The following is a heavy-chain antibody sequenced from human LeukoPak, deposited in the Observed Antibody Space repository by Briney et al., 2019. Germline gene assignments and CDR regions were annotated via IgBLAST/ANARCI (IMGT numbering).Heavy chain of an antibody. CDR3: ARDPKRWLQLGVGRYFDN. D-gene: IGHD5-24*01. CDR2: INHNGGTT. CDR1: AFTFSSYC. V-gene: IGHV3-64*01. Sequence: GRSLRLSCTASAFTFSSYCMRWVRQAPGKGLEYVSGINHNGGTTNSATSVKGRFTISRDNSKHTLYLQIDSLRPEDMAVYYCARDPKRWLQLGVGRYFDNWGRGTLVTVSS. J-gene: IGHJ4*02.